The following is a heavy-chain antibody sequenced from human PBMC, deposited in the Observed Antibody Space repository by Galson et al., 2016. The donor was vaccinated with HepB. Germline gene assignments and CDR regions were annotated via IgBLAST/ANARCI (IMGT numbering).Heavy chain of an antibody. CDR2: ISWNSGDK. D-gene: IGHD6-19*01. CDR3: ARGTKQWLVTPLDS. J-gene: IGHJ4*02. CDR1: GFMFDDYA. Sequence: SLRLSCAASGFMFDDYAMHWVRQAPGKGLEWISGISWNSGDKGYVDSVRGRFTISRDNAKNSLYLRMNSLRPEDTALYYCARGTKQWLVTPLDSWGQGTLVTVSS. V-gene: IGHV3-9*01.